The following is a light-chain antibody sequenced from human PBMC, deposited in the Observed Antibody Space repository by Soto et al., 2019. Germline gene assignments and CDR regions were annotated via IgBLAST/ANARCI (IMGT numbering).Light chain of an antibody. CDR1: QSVSSN. V-gene: IGKV3-15*01. J-gene: IGKJ2*01. CDR2: GAS. Sequence: EIVMTQSPATLSVSPGERATLSCRASQSVSSNLAWYQQKPGQAPRLLIYGASTRATGIPARFSGSGSGTECTRTISSLQSEDFAVYYCQQYNNWPQTFGQGTKLEIK. CDR3: QQYNNWPQT.